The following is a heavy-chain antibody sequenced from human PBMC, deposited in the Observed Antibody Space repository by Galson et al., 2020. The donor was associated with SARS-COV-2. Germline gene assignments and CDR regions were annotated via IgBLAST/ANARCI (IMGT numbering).Heavy chain of an antibody. CDR1: GYTFTGYY. Sequence: ASVKVSCKPSGYTFTGYYMHWVRQVPGQGLEWMGWIIPISGGTNCAQKFQGRVTMTRDTSISTAYMELSRLRSDDTAVYYCARTYSSSWFDSFDIWGQGTMVTVSA. J-gene: IGHJ3*02. D-gene: IGHD6-13*01. V-gene: IGHV1-2*02. CDR2: IIPISGGT. CDR3: ARTYSSSWFDSFDI.